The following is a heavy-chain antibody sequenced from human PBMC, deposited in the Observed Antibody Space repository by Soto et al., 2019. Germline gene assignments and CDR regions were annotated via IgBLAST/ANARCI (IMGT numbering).Heavy chain of an antibody. Sequence: EVQLVESGGGLVKPGGSLRLSCAASGFTFSSYSMNWVRQAPGKGLEWVSSISSSSSYIYYADSVKGRFTISRDNAKNSLYLQMNSLRAEDTAVYYCARDWGYCSSTGCYLMDYYYYGMDVWGQGTTVTVSS. V-gene: IGHV3-21*01. CDR2: ISSSSSYI. CDR3: ARDWGYCSSTGCYLMDYYYYGMDV. J-gene: IGHJ6*02. D-gene: IGHD2-2*01. CDR1: GFTFSSYS.